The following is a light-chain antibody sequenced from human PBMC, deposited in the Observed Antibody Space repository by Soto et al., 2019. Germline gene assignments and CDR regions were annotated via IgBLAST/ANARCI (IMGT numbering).Light chain of an antibody. V-gene: IGLV2-14*01. Sequence: QPALTQPASGSGCPGRSIAISCTETSSYVGGYKYVSWYQQYPGKAPKLMIYDVSNRPSGVPDRFSGSKSGNTASLTISVLQSEDEADYYCSSYTSYTSYVFGTGTKVTVL. CDR2: DVS. CDR1: SSYVGGYKY. CDR3: SSYTSYTSYV. J-gene: IGLJ1*01.